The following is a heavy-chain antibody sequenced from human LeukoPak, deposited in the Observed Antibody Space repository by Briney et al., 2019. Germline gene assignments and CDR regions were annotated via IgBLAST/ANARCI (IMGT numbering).Heavy chain of an antibody. J-gene: IGHJ4*02. CDR3: ARQGVLWDY. V-gene: IGHV4-39*01. CDR1: GGSISSSSYH. CDR2: IYYSGST. D-gene: IGHD2-2*01. Sequence: SETPSLTCTVSGGSISSSSYHWGWIRQPPGKGLEWIGSIYYSGSTYYNPSLKSRVTISVDTSKNQFSLKLSSVTAADTAVYYCARQGVLWDYWGQGTLVTVSS.